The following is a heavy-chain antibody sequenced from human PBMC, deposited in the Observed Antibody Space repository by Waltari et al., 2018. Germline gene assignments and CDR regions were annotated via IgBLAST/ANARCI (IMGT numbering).Heavy chain of an antibody. CDR1: GGSFSGYS. Sequence: QVQLQQWGAGLLKPSETLSLTCAVYGGSFSGYSWSWIRQPPGTGLEWIGEINHSGSTNYNPSLKSRVTISVDTSKNQFSLKLSSVTAADTAVYYCARERTVPAATQKMTTVTRLYYFDYWGQGTLVTVSS. D-gene: IGHD2-2*01. CDR3: ARERTVPAATQKMTTVTRLYYFDY. CDR2: INHSGST. V-gene: IGHV4-34*01. J-gene: IGHJ4*02.